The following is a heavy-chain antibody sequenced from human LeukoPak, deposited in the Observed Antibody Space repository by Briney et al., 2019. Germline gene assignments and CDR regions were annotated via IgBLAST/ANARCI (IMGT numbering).Heavy chain of an antibody. D-gene: IGHD6-19*01. CDR3: ARYPKSYSSGWIAFDI. J-gene: IGHJ3*02. Sequence: SETLSLTCAVYGGSFSGYYWSWIRQPPGKGLEWIGEINHSGSTNYNPSLKSRVAISVDTSKSQFSLKPSSVTAADTAVYYCARYPKSYSSGWIAFDIWGQGTMVTVSS. V-gene: IGHV4-34*01. CDR2: INHSGST. CDR1: GGSFSGYY.